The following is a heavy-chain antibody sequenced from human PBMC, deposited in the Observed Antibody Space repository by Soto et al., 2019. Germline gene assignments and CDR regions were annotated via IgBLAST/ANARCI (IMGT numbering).Heavy chain of an antibody. CDR2: IHHSGRT. V-gene: IGHV4-59*01. CDR3: ARTXXXXXXXXPSXLHL. J-gene: IGHJ1*01. Sequence: QVQLQESGPGLVKPSETLSLICTVSGGSISTYYWNWIRQTPGKGLEWIGYIHHSGRTNYNPSLRSRFTISVATSKNXFSLKLTSVTAADSXXXYCARTXXXXXXXXPSXLHLWGQGALVTVSS. D-gene: IGHD2-21*01. CDR1: GGSISTYY.